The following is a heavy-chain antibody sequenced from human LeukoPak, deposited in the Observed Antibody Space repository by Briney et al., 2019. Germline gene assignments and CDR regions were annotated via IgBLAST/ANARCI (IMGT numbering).Heavy chain of an antibody. CDR2: IDPSDSHA. CDR3: ARHDCSGGSCPLAY. J-gene: IGHJ4*02. CDR1: GYTFTSYW. Sequence: GESLKISCKGSGYTFTSYWITWVRQMPGKGLEWMGRIDPSDSHASYSPSLQGHVTISADKSINTAYLQWSGLKASDTAMYYCARHDCSGGSCPLAYWGQGTLVTVPS. V-gene: IGHV5-10-1*01. D-gene: IGHD2-15*01.